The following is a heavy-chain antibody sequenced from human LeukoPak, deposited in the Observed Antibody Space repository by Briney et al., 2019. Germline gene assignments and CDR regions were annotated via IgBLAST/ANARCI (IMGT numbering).Heavy chain of an antibody. CDR3: AGAHYYGSGSYLY. D-gene: IGHD3-10*01. CDR2: IRYDGNDK. V-gene: IGHV3-30*02. CDR1: GFTFSYYG. Sequence: GGSLRLSCAASGFTFSYYGMHWVRQAPGKGLEWVAFIRYDGNDKFYRNSVKGRFTISRDTSRNTLYLQMNSLRAEDTAVYYCAGAHYYGSGSYLYWGQGTLVTVSS. J-gene: IGHJ4*02.